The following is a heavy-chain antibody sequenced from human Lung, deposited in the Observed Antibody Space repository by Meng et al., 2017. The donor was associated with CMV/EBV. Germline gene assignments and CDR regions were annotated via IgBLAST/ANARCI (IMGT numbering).Heavy chain of an antibody. CDR2: IFSNDEK. V-gene: IGHV2-26*01. Sequence: GXXLVXPTQTLTLTCTVSGFSLSNARIGVSWIRQPPGKALEWLADIFSNDEKSYNTSLKRRLTISKDTSKSQVVLTMTAVDPVDTGTYNCARTGDKVCRPLDYWGQGSXVTCSS. D-gene: IGHD6-6*01. CDR1: GFSLSNARIG. CDR3: ARTGDKVCRPLDY. J-gene: IGHJ4*02.